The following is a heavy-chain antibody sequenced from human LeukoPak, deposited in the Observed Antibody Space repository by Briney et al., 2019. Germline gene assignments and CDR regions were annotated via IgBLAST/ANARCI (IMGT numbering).Heavy chain of an antibody. CDR2: IIPILGIA. CDR1: GGTFSSYA. V-gene: IGHV1-69*04. J-gene: IGHJ4*02. CDR3: TKGTIWLPFDY. D-gene: IGHD5-18*01. Sequence: SVKDSCKASGGTFSSYAISWVRQAPGQGLEWMGRIIPILGIANYAQKFQGRVTITADKSTSTAYMELSSLRAEDTAVYYCTKGTIWLPFDYWGQGTLVTVSS.